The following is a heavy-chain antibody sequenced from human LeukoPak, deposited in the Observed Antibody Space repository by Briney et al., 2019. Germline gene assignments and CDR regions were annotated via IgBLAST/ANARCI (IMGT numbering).Heavy chain of an antibody. V-gene: IGHV2-5*02. CDR1: GFSLSTNGVG. Sequence: SGPTLVNPTQTLTLTCTFSGFSLSTNGVGVGWIRQPPGKALEWLALIYWDDDKRYSPSLKSSLTITKDTSKNQVVLTMTNMDPVDTATYYCAHTSAYFDILTGYYEVLRVEYWGQGTLVTVSS. J-gene: IGHJ4*02. CDR3: AHTSAYFDILTGYYEVLRVEY. CDR2: IYWDDDK. D-gene: IGHD3-9*01.